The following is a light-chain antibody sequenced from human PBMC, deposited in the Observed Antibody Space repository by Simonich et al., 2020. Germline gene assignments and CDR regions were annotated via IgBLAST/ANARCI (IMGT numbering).Light chain of an antibody. Sequence: DIVMTQSPDSLAVSLGERATINCKSSQSVLYSSNNQNYLAWYQQKPGQPPKLLIYWASTRESGVPDRVSGSGSGTDFTLTISSLQAEDVAVYYCQQYYSTLGTFGQGTKVEIK. CDR1: QSVLYSSNNQNY. J-gene: IGKJ1*01. V-gene: IGKV4-1*01. CDR2: WAS. CDR3: QQYYSTLGT.